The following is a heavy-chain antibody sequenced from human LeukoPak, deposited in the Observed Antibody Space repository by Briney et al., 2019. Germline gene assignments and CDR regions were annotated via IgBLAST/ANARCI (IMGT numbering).Heavy chain of an antibody. V-gene: IGHV3-23*01. D-gene: IGHD3-10*01. J-gene: IGHJ4*02. CDR2: INDSGDVI. CDR1: GFTFNIYA. CDR3: ARGGWPFDF. Sequence: AGGSLRLSCAASGFTFNIYAMSWVRQAPGKGLEWVSSINDSGDVINYADSVKGRFTIARDDSKNTVYLEMKSLTAEDTAFYYCARGGWPFDFWGQGILVTVSS.